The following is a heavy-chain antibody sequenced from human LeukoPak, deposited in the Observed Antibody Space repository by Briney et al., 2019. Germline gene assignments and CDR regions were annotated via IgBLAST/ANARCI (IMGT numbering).Heavy chain of an antibody. CDR1: GGSFSGYY. V-gene: IGHV4-34*01. Sequence: SETLSLTCAVYGGSFSGYYWSWIRQPPGKGLEWIGEINHSGSTNYNPSLKSRVTISVDTCKNQFSLKLSSVTAADTAVYYCARGENGAAAGTSYFDYWGQGTLVTVSS. CDR2: INHSGST. J-gene: IGHJ4*02. CDR3: ARGENGAAAGTSYFDY. D-gene: IGHD6-13*01.